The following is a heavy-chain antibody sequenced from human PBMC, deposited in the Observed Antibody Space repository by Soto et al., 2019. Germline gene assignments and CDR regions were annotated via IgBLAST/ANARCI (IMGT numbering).Heavy chain of an antibody. D-gene: IGHD6-13*01. Sequence: PGGSLRLSCAASGFTFSSYSMNWVRQAPGKGLEWVSSISSSSSYIYYADSVKGRFTISRDNAKNSLYLQMNSLRAEDTAVYYCARDKQSIAAAAWGWFDPWGQGTLVTVSS. CDR3: ARDKQSIAAAAWGWFDP. V-gene: IGHV3-21*01. CDR1: GFTFSSYS. J-gene: IGHJ5*02. CDR2: ISSSSSYI.